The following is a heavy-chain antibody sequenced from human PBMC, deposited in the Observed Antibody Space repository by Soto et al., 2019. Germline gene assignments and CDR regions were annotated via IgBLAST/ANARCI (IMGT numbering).Heavy chain of an antibody. D-gene: IGHD3-10*01. J-gene: IGHJ6*02. Sequence: ASVKVSCKASGYTFTSYAMHWVRQAPGQRLEWMGWINAGNGNTKYSQKFQGRVTITRDTSASTAYMELSSLRSEDTAVYYCARGLGGRFGEFMDVWGQGTTVTVSS. CDR3: ARGLGGRFGEFMDV. CDR1: GYTFTSYA. CDR2: INAGNGNT. V-gene: IGHV1-3*01.